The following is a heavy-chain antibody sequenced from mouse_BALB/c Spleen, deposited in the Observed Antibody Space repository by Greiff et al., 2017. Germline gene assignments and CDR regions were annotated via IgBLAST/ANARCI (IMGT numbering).Heavy chain of an antibody. J-gene: IGHJ2*01. D-gene: IGHD2-14*01. CDR2: INPSSGYT. CDR3: ASYRSWFDY. Sequence: VQLQQSAAELARPGASVKMSCKASGYTFTSYTMHWVKQRPGQGLDWIGYINPSSGYTEYNQKFKDKTTLTADKSSSTAYMQLSSLTSEDSAVYYCASYRSWFDYWGQGTTLTVSS. V-gene: IGHV1-4*02. CDR1: GYTFTSYT.